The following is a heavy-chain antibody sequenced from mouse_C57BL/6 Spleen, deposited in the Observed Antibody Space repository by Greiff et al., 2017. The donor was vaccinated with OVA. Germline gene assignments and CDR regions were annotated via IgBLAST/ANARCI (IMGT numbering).Heavy chain of an antibody. V-gene: IGHV1-59*01. J-gene: IGHJ1*03. Sequence: QVQLQQPGAELVRPGTSVKLSCKASGYTFTSYWMHWVKQRPGQGLEWIGVIDPSDSYTNYNQKFKGEATLTVDTSSSTAYMQLSSLTSEDSAVYYCARGGYDDRYFDVWGTGTTVTVSS. CDR1: GYTFTSYW. D-gene: IGHD2-2*01. CDR3: ARGGYDDRYFDV. CDR2: IDPSDSYT.